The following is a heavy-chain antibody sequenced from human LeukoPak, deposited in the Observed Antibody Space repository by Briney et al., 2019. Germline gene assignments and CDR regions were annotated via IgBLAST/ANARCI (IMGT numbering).Heavy chain of an antibody. Sequence: GGSLRLSCAAPGFTVSSNYMSWVRQAPGKGLEWVSVIYSGGSTYYADSVKGRFTISRHNSKNTLYLQMNSLRAEDTAVYYCAREGSYYSDYYGMDVWGQGTTVTVSS. V-gene: IGHV3-53*04. CDR3: AREGSYYSDYYGMDV. J-gene: IGHJ6*02. D-gene: IGHD1-26*01. CDR2: IYSGGST. CDR1: GFTVSSNY.